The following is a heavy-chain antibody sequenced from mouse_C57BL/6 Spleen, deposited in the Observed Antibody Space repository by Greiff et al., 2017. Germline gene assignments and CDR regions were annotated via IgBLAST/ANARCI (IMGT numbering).Heavy chain of an antibody. D-gene: IGHD1-1*01. V-gene: IGHV1-15*01. J-gene: IGHJ3*01. CDR3: TRDYYGSSPFAD. CDR1: GYTFTDYE. Sequence: GASVTLSCKASGYTFTDYEMHWVKQTPVHGLEWIGAIDPETGGTAYNQKFKGKAILTADKSSSTAYMELRSLTSEDSAVYYCTRDYYGSSPFADGGQGTLVTVSA. CDR2: IDPETGGT.